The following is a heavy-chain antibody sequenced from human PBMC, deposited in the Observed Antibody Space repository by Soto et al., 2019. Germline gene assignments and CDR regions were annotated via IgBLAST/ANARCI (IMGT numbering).Heavy chain of an antibody. Sequence: ASVKVSCKAPGYTFTSYYMHWVRQAPGQGLEWMGIINPSGGSTSYAQKFQGRVTMTRDTSTSTVYMELSSLRSEDTAVYYCARDNRPYDFWSGYRGSYYYYGMDVWGQGTTVTVSS. CDR3: ARDNRPYDFWSGYRGSYYYYGMDV. V-gene: IGHV1-46*01. CDR2: INPSGGST. J-gene: IGHJ6*02. CDR1: GYTFTSYY. D-gene: IGHD3-3*01.